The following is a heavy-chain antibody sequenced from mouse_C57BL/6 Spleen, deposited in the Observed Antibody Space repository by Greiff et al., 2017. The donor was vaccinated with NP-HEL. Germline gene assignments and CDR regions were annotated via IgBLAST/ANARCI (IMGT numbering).Heavy chain of an antibody. J-gene: IGHJ3*01. CDR3: TSTLVTRAWFAY. D-gene: IGHD2-1*01. CDR2: IYPGNSDT. Sequence: EVKLVESGPVLARPGASVKMSCKTSGYTFTSYWMHWVKQRPGQGLEWIGAIYPGNSDTSYNQKFKGKAKLTAVTSASTAYRERSSLTNEDAAVYYCTSTLVTRAWFAYWGQVTLVTVSA. V-gene: IGHV1-5*01. CDR1: GYTFTSYW.